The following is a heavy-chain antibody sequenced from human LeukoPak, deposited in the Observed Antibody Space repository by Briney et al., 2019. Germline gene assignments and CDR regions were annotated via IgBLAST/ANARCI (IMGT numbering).Heavy chain of an antibody. V-gene: IGHV3-23*01. Sequence: GGSLRLSCQASGFPFSNYAMSWVRQAPGKGLEGVSSINNDGGGSFFADSVKDRFTISRDDSRSVVYLQMNSLSAEDTAVYYCARSGVATCHYWGQGILVTVSS. D-gene: IGHD2-15*01. CDR1: GFPFSNYA. CDR3: ARSGVATCHY. CDR2: INNDGGGS. J-gene: IGHJ4*02.